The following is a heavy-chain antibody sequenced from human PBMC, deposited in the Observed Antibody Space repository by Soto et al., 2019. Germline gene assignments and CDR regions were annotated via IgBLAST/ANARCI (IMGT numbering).Heavy chain of an antibody. D-gene: IGHD2-8*01. Sequence: ASVKVSCKASGYTFTSYGISWVRQAPGQGLEWMGWISAYNGNTNYAQKLQGRVTMTTDTSTSTAYMELRSLRSDDTAVYYCARDQSYCTSGVCYSQPAFSYYYYGMDVWGQGTTVTVSS. CDR3: ARDQSYCTSGVCYSQPAFSYYYYGMDV. CDR2: ISAYNGNT. V-gene: IGHV1-18*01. J-gene: IGHJ6*02. CDR1: GYTFTSYG.